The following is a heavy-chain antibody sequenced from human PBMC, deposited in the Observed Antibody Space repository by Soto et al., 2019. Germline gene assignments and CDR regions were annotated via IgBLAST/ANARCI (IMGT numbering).Heavy chain of an antibody. J-gene: IGHJ4*02. D-gene: IGHD6-13*01. CDR1: GYTFPSYD. CDR2: MNPNSGNT. Sequence: ASVKVSCKASGYTFPSYDINWVRQATGQGLEWMGWMNPNSGNTGYARKFQGRVTMTRNTSISTAYMELSSLRSEDTAVYYCTRGRSIVIAGTARLTAYRGQRTLVTVS. V-gene: IGHV1-8*01. CDR3: TRGRSIVIAGTARLTAY.